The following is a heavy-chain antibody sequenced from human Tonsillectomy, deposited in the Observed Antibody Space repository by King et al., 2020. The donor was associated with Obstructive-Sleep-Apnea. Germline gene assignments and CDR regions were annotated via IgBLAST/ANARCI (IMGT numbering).Heavy chain of an antibody. Sequence: VQLVESGGGLVQPGRSLRLSCAASGFTFENHAMHWVRQTPGKGLEWVSGISWNSGSIAYADTVKGRFTVSRDNAKNSLHLQMNSLRAEDTALYYCAKDHGLTVTHGLDVWGQGTTVTVSS. CDR3: AKDHGLTVTHGLDV. CDR2: ISWNSGSI. V-gene: IGHV3-9*01. J-gene: IGHJ6*02. CDR1: GFTFENHA. D-gene: IGHD4-17*01.